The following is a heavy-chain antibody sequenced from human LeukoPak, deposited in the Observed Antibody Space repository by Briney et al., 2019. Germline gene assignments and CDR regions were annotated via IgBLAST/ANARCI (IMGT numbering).Heavy chain of an antibody. J-gene: IGHJ6*02. CDR1: GFTFSSYS. CDR2: ISSSSSYI. CDR3: ARDGPEEQWLVRLGYYYYYGMDV. Sequence: GGSLRLSCAASGFTFSSYSMNWVRQAPGKGLEWVSSISSSSSYIYYADSVKGRFTISRDNAKNSLYLQMNGLRAEDTAVYYCARDGPEEQWLVRLGYYYYYGMDVWGQGTTVTVSS. D-gene: IGHD6-19*01. V-gene: IGHV3-21*01.